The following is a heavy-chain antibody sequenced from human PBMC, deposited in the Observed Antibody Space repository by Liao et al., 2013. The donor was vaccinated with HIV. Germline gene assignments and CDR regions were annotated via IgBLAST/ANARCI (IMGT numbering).Heavy chain of an antibody. CDR3: AKEAVGKNWFDP. CDR2: VYYSGTA. Sequence: QLHLEESGPGLVKTSETLTLSLTCTVSGGSISTSDYFWAWIRQPPGKGLEWIGSVYYSGTAHYNPSLKSRVTISVDTSKNQFSLKLTSVTAADTAVYYCAKEAVGKNWFDPWGQGTLVTVFS. D-gene: IGHD1-14*01. V-gene: IGHV4-39*07. J-gene: IGHJ5*02. CDR1: GGSISTSDYF.